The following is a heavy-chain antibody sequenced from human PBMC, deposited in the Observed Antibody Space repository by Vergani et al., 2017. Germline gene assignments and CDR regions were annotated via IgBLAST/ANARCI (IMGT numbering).Heavy chain of an antibody. J-gene: IGHJ4*02. CDR3: AKDGRENSDCGYFDY. D-gene: IGHD2-21*02. V-gene: IGHV3-30*02. CDR1: GFSFNTYG. Sequence: QVQLVETGGGVVQPGGSLRLYCATSGFSFNTYGAHWVRQAPGKGLEWVAFIEYDGRIKYNVDSVKGRFTISRDTSKKTLSLQMRSLRADDTAVYYCAKDGRENSDCGYFDYWGQGTLVTVSS. CDR2: IEYDGRIK.